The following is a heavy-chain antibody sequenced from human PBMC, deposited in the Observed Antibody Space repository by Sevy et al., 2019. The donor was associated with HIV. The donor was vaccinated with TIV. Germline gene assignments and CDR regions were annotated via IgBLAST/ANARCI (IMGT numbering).Heavy chain of an antibody. Sequence: ASVKVSCKASGYTFTSYGISWVRQAPGQGLEWMGWISAYNGNTNYAQKLQGRVTMTTDTSTRTAYMGLRSLRSDDTAVDYWAREYSSSWADSAGGTNWFDPWGQGTLVTVSS. V-gene: IGHV1-18*01. CDR1: GYTFTSYG. CDR2: ISAYNGNT. D-gene: IGHD6-13*01. CDR3: AREYSSSWADSAGGTNWFDP. J-gene: IGHJ5*02.